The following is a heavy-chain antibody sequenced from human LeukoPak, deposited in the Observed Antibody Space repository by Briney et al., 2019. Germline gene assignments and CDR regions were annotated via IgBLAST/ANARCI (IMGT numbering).Heavy chain of an antibody. D-gene: IGHD6-13*01. Sequence: GGSXRXXCAASGFTVSSNYMSWVRQAPGKGXEWXAVIYSGGSTYYADSVKGRFTISRDNSKNKRYLQMNSLRAEDTAVYYCARDLGGSSSWNPFDYWGQGTLVTVSS. J-gene: IGHJ4*02. CDR1: GFTVSSNY. V-gene: IGHV3-53*01. CDR2: IYSGGST. CDR3: ARDLGGSSSWNPFDY.